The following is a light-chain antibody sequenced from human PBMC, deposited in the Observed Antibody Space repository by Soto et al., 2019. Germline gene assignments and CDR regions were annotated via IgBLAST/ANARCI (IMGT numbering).Light chain of an antibody. V-gene: IGLV2-23*01. J-gene: IGLJ1*01. CDR2: EGS. Sequence: QSVLTQPASVSGSPGQSITISCTGTSSDVGSYNLASWYQQHPGKAPKLMIYEGSKRPSGVSNRFPGSKSGNTASLTISGLQAEDEADYYCCSYAGSSTLYVFGTGTKVTVL. CDR1: SSDVGSYNL. CDR3: CSYAGSSTLYV.